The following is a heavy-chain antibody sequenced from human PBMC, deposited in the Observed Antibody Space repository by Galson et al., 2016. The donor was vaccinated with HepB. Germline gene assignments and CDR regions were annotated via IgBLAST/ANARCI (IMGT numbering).Heavy chain of an antibody. CDR1: GFLFRGYG. J-gene: IGHJ6*01. CDR2: DSMDGRRK. V-gene: IGHV3-30*03. Sequence: SLRLSCAGSGFLFRGYGMHWVRQAPGKGLEWVAADSMDGRRKFYSGSVRGRFTISRDNSNNMLFLQMNSLRAEDTGVYYCVRGSTAPDVWGKGPRSPSRQ. CDR3: VRGSTAPDV. D-gene: IGHD1-26*01.